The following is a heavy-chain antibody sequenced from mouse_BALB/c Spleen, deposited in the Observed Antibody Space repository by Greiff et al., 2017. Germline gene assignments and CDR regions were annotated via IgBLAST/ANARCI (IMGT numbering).Heavy chain of an antibody. Sequence: VQLKQSGPGLVKPSQSLSLTCTVTGYSITSDYAWNWIRQFPGNKLEWMGYISYSGSTSYNPSLKSRISITRDTSKNQFFLQLNSVTTEDTATYYCAREGIYYDYDEDWFAYWGQGTLVTVSA. V-gene: IGHV3-2*02. D-gene: IGHD2-4*01. CDR2: ISYSGST. CDR3: AREGIYYDYDEDWFAY. J-gene: IGHJ3*01. CDR1: GYSITSDYA.